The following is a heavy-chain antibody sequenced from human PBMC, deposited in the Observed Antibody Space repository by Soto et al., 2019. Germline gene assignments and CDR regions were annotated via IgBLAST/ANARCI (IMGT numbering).Heavy chain of an antibody. V-gene: IGHV1-18*01. CDR2: ISAYNGNT. D-gene: IGHD2-2*01. CDR1: GYTFTSYG. J-gene: IGHJ4*02. CDR3: ARESPYCSSTSCYDS. Sequence: ASVKVSCKASGYTFTSYGISWVRQAPGQGLEWMGWISAYNGNTNYAQKLQGRVTMTTDTSTSTAYMELRSLRSDDTAVYYCARESPYCSSTSCYDSWGQGTLVTVSS.